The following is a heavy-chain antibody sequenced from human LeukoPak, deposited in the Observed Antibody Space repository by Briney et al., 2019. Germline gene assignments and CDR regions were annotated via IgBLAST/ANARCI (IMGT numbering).Heavy chain of an antibody. CDR2: ISGSGGST. V-gene: IGHV3-23*01. CDR1: GFTFSSYA. D-gene: IGHD6-19*01. J-gene: IGHJ4*02. CDR3: AKRPFPYSSGWYFGHGDYFDY. Sequence: PGGSLRLSCAASGFTFSSYAMSWVRQAPGKGLEWVSAISGSGGSTYYADSVKGRFTISRDNSKNTLYLQMNSLRAEDTAVYYCAKRPFPYSSGWYFGHGDYFDYWGQGTLVTVSS.